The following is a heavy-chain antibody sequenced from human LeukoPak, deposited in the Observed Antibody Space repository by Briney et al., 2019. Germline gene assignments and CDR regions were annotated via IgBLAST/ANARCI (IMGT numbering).Heavy chain of an antibody. CDR3: ARDPPTGEFD. Sequence: GASVKVSCKASGYTFTGYHIHWVRQAPGQGLEWMGRINPYSGDTNFAQKFQGRVTMTRDTSITTAYMELSSLNFDDTAVYYCARDPPTGEFDWGQGTLVTVSS. J-gene: IGHJ4*02. V-gene: IGHV1-2*06. CDR1: GYTFTGYH. D-gene: IGHD7-27*01. CDR2: INPYSGDT.